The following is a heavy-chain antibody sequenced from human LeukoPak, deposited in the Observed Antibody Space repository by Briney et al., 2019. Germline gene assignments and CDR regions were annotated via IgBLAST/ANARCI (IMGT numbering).Heavy chain of an antibody. CDR1: GFAFSTYA. CDR3: AKESQLSYSGTFYIDY. Sequence: GGSLRLSCAASGFAFSTYAMSWVRQAPGKGLEWVSSISGSGSNTYYADSVKGRFTISRDSSKNTLYLQMNSLRAEDTAVYYCAKESQLSYSGTFYIDYWGQGTLVTVSS. V-gene: IGHV3-23*01. D-gene: IGHD1-26*01. J-gene: IGHJ4*02. CDR2: ISGSGSNT.